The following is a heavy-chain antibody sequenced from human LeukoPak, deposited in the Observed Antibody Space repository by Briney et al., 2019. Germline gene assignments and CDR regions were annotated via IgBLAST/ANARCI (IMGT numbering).Heavy chain of an antibody. CDR3: AKKSAGSYNYYYYYMDV. V-gene: IGHV3-23*01. CDR2: ISGSGGST. CDR1: GFTFSSYA. J-gene: IGHJ6*03. Sequence: GGSLRLSCAASGFTFSSYAMGWVRQAPGKGLEWVPAISGSGGSTYYADSVKGRFTISRDNSKNTLYLQMNSLRAEDTAVYYCAKKSAGSYNYYYYYMDVWGKGTTVTVSS. D-gene: IGHD3-10*01.